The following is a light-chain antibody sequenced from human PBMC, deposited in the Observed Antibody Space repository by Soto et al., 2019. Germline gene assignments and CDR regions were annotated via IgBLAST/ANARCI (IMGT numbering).Light chain of an antibody. CDR1: QSITNW. CDR2: DAA. J-gene: IGKJ1*01. Sequence: DIQMTQSPSTLSASVGDSVTITCRASQSITNWLAWYQQKPGKAPKLLIYDAASLESGVPSRFSGSGSGTDFTLTISSLQPEDFATYYCLQDYNYPRTFGQGTKVDI. V-gene: IGKV1-5*01. CDR3: LQDYNYPRT.